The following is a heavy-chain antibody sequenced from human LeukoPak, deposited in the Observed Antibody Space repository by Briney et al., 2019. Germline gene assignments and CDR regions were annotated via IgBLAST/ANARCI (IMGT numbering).Heavy chain of an antibody. CDR3: ARVTGYMIEDYFDY. Sequence: SETLSLTCTVTGGSISSYYWSWIRQHPGKGLEWIGYIYYSGSTNYNPSLKSRVSISVDTSKNQFSPKLRSVTAADTAVYYCARVTGYMIEDYFDYWGQGTLVTVSS. D-gene: IGHD3-22*01. V-gene: IGHV4-59*01. J-gene: IGHJ4*02. CDR1: GGSISSYY. CDR2: IYYSGST.